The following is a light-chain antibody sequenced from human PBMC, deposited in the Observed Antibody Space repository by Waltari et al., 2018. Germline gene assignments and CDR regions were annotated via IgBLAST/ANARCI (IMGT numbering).Light chain of an antibody. Sequence: IVLTQPPAPLSLSPGERAIPPCRHRHGVSRTLAWYQQKPGPAPKLLIYAASIRATGLPDRFTGSGSGTDFSLTISSLEPEDFAIYFCQHYVRLPATFGQGTKVEIK. CDR3: QHYVRLPAT. CDR2: AAS. V-gene: IGKV3-20*01. J-gene: IGKJ1*01. CDR1: HGVSRT.